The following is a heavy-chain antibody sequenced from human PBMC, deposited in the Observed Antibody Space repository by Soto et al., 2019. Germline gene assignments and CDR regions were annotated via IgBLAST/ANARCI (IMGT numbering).Heavy chain of an antibody. D-gene: IGHD3-16*02. J-gene: IGHJ4*02. Sequence: EVQLVESGGGLVQPGGSLRLSCAASGFTFSSYWMSWVRQAPGKGLEWVANIKHDGSEKFYVDSVKGRFTISRDNAKNCLYLQMNCLRAEDSAVYYWATEKCHYDNIWGSYRDFDYWGQGTLVTVSS. CDR3: ATEKCHYDNIWGSYRDFDY. CDR1: GFTFSSYW. CDR2: IKHDGSEK. V-gene: IGHV3-7*01.